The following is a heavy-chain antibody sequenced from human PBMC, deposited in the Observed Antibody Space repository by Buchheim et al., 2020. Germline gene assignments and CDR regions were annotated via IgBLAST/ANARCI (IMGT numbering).Heavy chain of an antibody. D-gene: IGHD2-21*01. CDR1: GFTFSSYA. Sequence: QVQLVESGGGVVQPGRFLRLSCAASGFTFSSYAMHWVRQAPGKGLEWVAVISYDGSNKYYADSVKGRFTISRDNSKNTLYLQMNSLRAEDTAVYYCARCGGTFFYYYGMDVWGQGTT. V-gene: IGHV3-30-3*01. J-gene: IGHJ6*02. CDR2: ISYDGSNK. CDR3: ARCGGTFFYYYGMDV.